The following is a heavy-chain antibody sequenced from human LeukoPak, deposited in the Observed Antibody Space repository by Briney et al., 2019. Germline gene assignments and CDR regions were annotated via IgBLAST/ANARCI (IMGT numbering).Heavy chain of an antibody. D-gene: IGHD2-15*01. CDR1: GFTFSSYG. V-gene: IGHV3-23*01. CDR2: ISGSGART. Sequence: GGSLRLSCAASGFTFSSYGMHWVRQAPGKGLEWVSAISGSGARTYYADSVKGRFTISRDNSKNTLYLQMNSLRAEDTAVYYCAKWGCSGGNCYPFDYWGQGTLVTVSS. CDR3: AKWGCSGGNCYPFDY. J-gene: IGHJ4*02.